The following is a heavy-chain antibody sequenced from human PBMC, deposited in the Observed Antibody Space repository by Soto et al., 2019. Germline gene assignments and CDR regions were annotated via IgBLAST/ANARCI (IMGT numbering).Heavy chain of an antibody. CDR1: GFTFSSYA. Sequence: QVQLVESGGGVVQPGRSLRLSCAASGFTFSSYAMHWVRQAPGKGLEWVAVISYDGSNKYYADSVKGRFTISRDNSKKTMYLQMNSLRAEDTAVYYCARDQVGSSGWYGYYYYYGMDVWGQGTTVTVSS. D-gene: IGHD6-19*01. J-gene: IGHJ6*02. CDR2: ISYDGSNK. CDR3: ARDQVGSSGWYGYYYYYGMDV. V-gene: IGHV3-30-3*01.